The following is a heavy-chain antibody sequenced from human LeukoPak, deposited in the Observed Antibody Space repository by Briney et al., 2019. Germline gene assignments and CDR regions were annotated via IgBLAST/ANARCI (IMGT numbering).Heavy chain of an antibody. CDR3: ASETGDLDY. V-gene: IGHV4-34*01. Sequence: SETLSLTCAVYGGSFSGYYWSWIRQPPGKGLEWIGEINHSGSTNYNPSLKSRVTISVDTSKNRFSLKLSSVTAADTAVYYCASETGDLDYWGQGTLVTVSS. CDR2: INHSGST. J-gene: IGHJ4*02. D-gene: IGHD7-27*01. CDR1: GGSFSGYY.